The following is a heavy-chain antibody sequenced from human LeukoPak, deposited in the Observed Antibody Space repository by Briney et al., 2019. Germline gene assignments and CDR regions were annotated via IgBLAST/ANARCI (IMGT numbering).Heavy chain of an antibody. D-gene: IGHD5-18*01. V-gene: IGHV3-7*01. CDR1: GFSFTNYC. CDR2: IRQNGREK. CDR3: ARVSALTTPTRGYSYGPFDY. J-gene: IGHJ4*02. Sequence: GGSLRLSCTTSGFSFTNYCMTWVRQAPGKGLEWVANIRQNGREKDYVASVKGRFTISRDNANNSLFLQMNSLRAEDTAVYYCARVSALTTPTRGYSYGPFDYWGQGTLVTVSS.